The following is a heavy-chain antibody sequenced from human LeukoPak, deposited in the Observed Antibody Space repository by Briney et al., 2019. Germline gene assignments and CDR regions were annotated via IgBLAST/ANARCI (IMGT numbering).Heavy chain of an antibody. CDR1: GFTFSDYY. Sequence: GGSLRLSCAASGFTFSDYYMSWIRQAPGKGLEWVSYISSGSTIYYADSVKGRFTISRDNAKNSLYLQMNSLRAEDTAVYYCAREGVVPAAPAYYFDYWGQGTLVTVSS. V-gene: IGHV3-11*01. J-gene: IGHJ4*02. CDR3: AREGVVPAAPAYYFDY. D-gene: IGHD2-2*01. CDR2: ISSGSTI.